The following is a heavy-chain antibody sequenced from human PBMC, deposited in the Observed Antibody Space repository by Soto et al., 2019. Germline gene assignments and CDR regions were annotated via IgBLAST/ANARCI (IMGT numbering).Heavy chain of an antibody. CDR2: IIPILGTG. CDR1: GGTFTTDT. J-gene: IGHJ6*03. Sequence: QVQLVQSGPEVKKSGSSVKVSCKLSGGTFTTDTISWLRRAPGQGLEWMGRIIPILGTGNYAQKFQGRVTITEDKSTNTEYMELSSLTSEDTAVYYCAREAGSYNMGTFPFYYLDVGGNGNTVTVSS. V-gene: IGHV1-69*08. CDR3: AREAGSYNMGTFPFYYLDV. D-gene: IGHD3-10*01.